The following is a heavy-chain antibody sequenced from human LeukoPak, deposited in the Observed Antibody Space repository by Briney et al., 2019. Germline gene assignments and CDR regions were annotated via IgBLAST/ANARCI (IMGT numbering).Heavy chain of an antibody. CDR3: ARGSLAIFD. Sequence: GGSLRLSCAASGFTVSSSYMSWVRQAPGKGLEWVSIIYSGGSTYYADSVKGRFTISRENAKNSLYLQMNSLRAEDTAAYYCARGSLAIFDWGQGTLVTVSS. D-gene: IGHD3-9*01. V-gene: IGHV3-66*01. CDR1: GFTVSSSY. CDR2: IYSGGST. J-gene: IGHJ4*02.